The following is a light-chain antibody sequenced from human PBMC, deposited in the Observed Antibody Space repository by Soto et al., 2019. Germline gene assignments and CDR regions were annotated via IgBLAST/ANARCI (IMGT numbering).Light chain of an antibody. V-gene: IGKV1-5*01. J-gene: IGKJ1*01. Sequence: DIQMTQSPSTLSASLGDRVTITCRASQSISRWLAWYQQTPGKAPKLLMYDASTLESGAPARFSGSGSGTEFTLTISSLQPEDFATYHCQEYKTWTFRQGTKVDIK. CDR2: DAS. CDR3: QEYKTWT. CDR1: QSISRW.